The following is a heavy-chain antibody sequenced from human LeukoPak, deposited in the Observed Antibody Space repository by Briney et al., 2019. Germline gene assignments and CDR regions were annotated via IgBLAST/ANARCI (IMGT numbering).Heavy chain of an antibody. CDR3: ARQGSSSSEYFDY. J-gene: IGHJ4*02. Sequence: SETLSLTCAVSGGSISSSNWWSWVRQPPGKGLEWIGEIYHSGSTNYNPSLKSRVTISVDTSKNQFSLKLSSVTAADTAVYYCARQGSSSSEYFDYWGQGTLVTVSS. CDR2: IYHSGST. D-gene: IGHD6-13*01. V-gene: IGHV4-4*02. CDR1: GGSISSSNW.